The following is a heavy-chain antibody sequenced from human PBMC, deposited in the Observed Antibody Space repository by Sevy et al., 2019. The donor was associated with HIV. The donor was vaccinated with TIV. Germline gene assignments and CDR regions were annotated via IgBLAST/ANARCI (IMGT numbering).Heavy chain of an antibody. V-gene: IGHV3-23*01. CDR3: ARKYDSGGYFDY. CDR2: ISGSGGSGDKT. D-gene: IGHD3-22*01. Sequence: GGSLRLSCAASGFTFSSYAMNWVRQAPGKGLEWVSGISGSGGSGDKTNYADSVKGRFTISRDDSKNSLYLQLNGLRAEDTAIYYCARKYDSGGYFDYWGQGTLVTVSS. CDR1: GFTFSSYA. J-gene: IGHJ4*02.